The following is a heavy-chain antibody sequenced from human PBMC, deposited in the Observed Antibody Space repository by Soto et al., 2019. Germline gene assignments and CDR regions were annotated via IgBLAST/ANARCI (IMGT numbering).Heavy chain of an antibody. D-gene: IGHD1-1*01. CDR3: AKGEKGCTTWTVDALDV. J-gene: IGHJ3*01. V-gene: IGHV3-23*01. CDR2: IRAAGDNT. CDR1: GFIFKDYP. Sequence: EVQLLESGGGLVQRGGSLRLSCAASGFIFKDYPMSWVRQAPGKGLEWVSAIRAAGDNTYYSDSAKGRFTISRDNSKNTLYLEVNSLRAEDTALYYCAKGEKGCTTWTVDALDVWGQGTMVIVSS.